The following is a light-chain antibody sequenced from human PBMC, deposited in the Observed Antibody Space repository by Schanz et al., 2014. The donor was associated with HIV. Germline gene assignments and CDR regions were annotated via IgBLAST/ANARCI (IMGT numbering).Light chain of an antibody. Sequence: EIVMTQSPGTLSVSPGEGATLSCRASQRVSNNLAWYQQKPGQAPRLLIYGASIRATGFPVRFSGSGSGTEFTLTISSLQSEDFAVYYCQHYSDWPNFGGGTKVEIK. CDR2: GAS. V-gene: IGKV3-15*01. J-gene: IGKJ4*01. CDR3: QHYSDWPN. CDR1: QRVSNN.